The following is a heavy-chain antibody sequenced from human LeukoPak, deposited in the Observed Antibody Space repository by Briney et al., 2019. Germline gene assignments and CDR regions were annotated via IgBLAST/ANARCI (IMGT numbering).Heavy chain of an antibody. D-gene: IGHD6-19*01. Sequence: SETLSLTCTVSGGSISSTSYYWGWIRQPPGKGLEWIGEINHSGSTNYNPSLKSRVTISVDTSKNQFSLQLNSVTPEDTAVYYCARARLRGVGEKAIAVAGYYMDVWGKGTTVTISS. CDR1: GGSISSTSYY. CDR2: INHSGST. CDR3: ARARLRGVGEKAIAVAGYYMDV. J-gene: IGHJ6*03. V-gene: IGHV4-39*07.